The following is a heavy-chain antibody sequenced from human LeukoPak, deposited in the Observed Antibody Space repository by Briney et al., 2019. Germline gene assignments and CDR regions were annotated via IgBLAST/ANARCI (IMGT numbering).Heavy chain of an antibody. CDR3: AKDASGGAVAAGHFDY. J-gene: IGHJ4*02. CDR1: GFTFSSYS. D-gene: IGHD6-19*01. CDR2: ISSSSSTI. V-gene: IGHV3-48*01. Sequence: PGGSLRLSCAASGFTFSSYSMNWVRQAPGKGLEWVSYISSSSSTIYYADSVKGRFTISRDNSKNTLYLQMNSLRAEDTAVYYCAKDASGGAVAAGHFDYWGQGTLVTVSS.